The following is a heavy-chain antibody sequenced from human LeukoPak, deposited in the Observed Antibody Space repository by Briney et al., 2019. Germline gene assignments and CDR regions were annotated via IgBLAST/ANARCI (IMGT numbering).Heavy chain of an antibody. V-gene: IGHV2-5*01. CDR2: IFWNDDP. D-gene: IGHD6-19*01. Sequence: SGPTLVNPTQTLTLTCTFSGFSLSASGEGVGWIRQPPGKALEWLALIFWNDDPRYSPSLRSRLTITKDPSKNQVVLTVTNMDPVDTATYYCAHRLSGCYDYWGQGTLVTVSS. CDR1: GFSLSASGEG. J-gene: IGHJ4*02. CDR3: AHRLSGCYDY.